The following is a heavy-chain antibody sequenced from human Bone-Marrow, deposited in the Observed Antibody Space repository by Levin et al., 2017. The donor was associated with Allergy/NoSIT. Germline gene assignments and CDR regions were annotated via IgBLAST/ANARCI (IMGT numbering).Heavy chain of an antibody. Sequence: GGSLRLSCGASGFMFSAYSMNWVRQAPGKGLEWISYISSSSRIIYYSDSVKGRFTISRDNAKNSVYLQLDSLTADDTAVYYCAGDGTWYSSFYGTDVWGQGTTVTVSS. J-gene: IGHJ6*02. CDR2: ISSSSRII. V-gene: IGHV3-48*04. D-gene: IGHD6-13*01. CDR1: GFMFSAYS. CDR3: AGDGTWYSSFYGTDV.